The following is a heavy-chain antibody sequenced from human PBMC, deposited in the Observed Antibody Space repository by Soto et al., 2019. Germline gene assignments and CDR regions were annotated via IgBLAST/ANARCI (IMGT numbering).Heavy chain of an antibody. Sequence: ASVKVSCKASGYTFTSYGISWVRQAPGQGLEWMEVINPSIGTTTYAQKFQGRVTMTSDTSTSSVYMEVSSVRSEDTAVYYCISTLGARFDYWGQGTLVTVSS. CDR1: GYTFTSYG. J-gene: IGHJ4*02. CDR2: INPSIGTT. D-gene: IGHD1-26*01. CDR3: ISTLGARFDY. V-gene: IGHV1-46*03.